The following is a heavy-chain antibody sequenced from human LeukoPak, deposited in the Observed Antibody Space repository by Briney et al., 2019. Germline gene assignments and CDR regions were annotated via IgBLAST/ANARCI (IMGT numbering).Heavy chain of an antibody. D-gene: IGHD3-16*02. Sequence: SETLSLTYAVYGGSFSGYYWSWIRQPPGKGLEWIGEITPTGGAKYSPPLKSRVTISVDTSKNQFSLRLRSVTAADTAMYYCARIAFGGHIVAQDYWGQGTLVSVSS. CDR2: ITPTGGA. V-gene: IGHV4-34*01. CDR3: ARIAFGGHIVAQDY. CDR1: GGSFSGYY. J-gene: IGHJ4*02.